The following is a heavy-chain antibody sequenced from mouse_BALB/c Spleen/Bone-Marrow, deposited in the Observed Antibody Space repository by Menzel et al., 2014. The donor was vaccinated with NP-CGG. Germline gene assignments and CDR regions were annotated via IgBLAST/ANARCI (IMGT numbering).Heavy chain of an antibody. CDR3: ARGLRLRDYFDY. Sequence: QVQLKQSGPGLVAPSQSLAITCTVSEFSLTTYGVHWVRQPPGRGLEWLGVIWAGGITNYNSTLMSRLSISKDNSKSQVFLKMNSLQTDDTAMYYCARGLRLRDYFDYWGQGTTLTVSS. V-gene: IGHV2-9*02. CDR1: EFSLTTYG. D-gene: IGHD1-2*01. CDR2: IWAGGIT. J-gene: IGHJ2*01.